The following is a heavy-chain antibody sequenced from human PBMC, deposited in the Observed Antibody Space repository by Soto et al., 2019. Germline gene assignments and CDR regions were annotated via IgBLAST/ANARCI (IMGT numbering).Heavy chain of an antibody. V-gene: IGHV3-23*01. CDR1: GFSFHTYA. Sequence: VQLLESGGGLVQPGGSLRLSCAASGFSFHTYAMGWVRQAPGKGLEWVSSLSGSDGSTNYADSVKGRFTISRDNSKDTLYLQMNNLRAEDTAMYYCAKDLRDWGFFDYWGLGTLVTVSS. D-gene: IGHD3-16*01. J-gene: IGHJ4*02. CDR3: AKDLRDWGFFDY. CDR2: LSGSDGST.